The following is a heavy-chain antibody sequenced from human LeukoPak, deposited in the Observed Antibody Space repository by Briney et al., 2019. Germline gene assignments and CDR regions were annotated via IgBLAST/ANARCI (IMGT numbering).Heavy chain of an antibody. CDR2: ISYDGSNK. V-gene: IGHV3-30*04. CDR1: GFTFSSYA. CDR3: ARAPAALPFDY. Sequence: QPGRSLRLSCAASGFTFSSYAMHWVRQAPGRGLEGVAVISYDGSNKYYADSVKGRFTISRDNSKNTLYLQMNSLRAEDTAVYYCARAPAALPFDYWGQGTLVTVSS. J-gene: IGHJ4*02. D-gene: IGHD1-26*01.